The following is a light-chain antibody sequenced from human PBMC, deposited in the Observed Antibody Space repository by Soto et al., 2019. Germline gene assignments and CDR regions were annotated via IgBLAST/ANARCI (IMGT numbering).Light chain of an antibody. CDR3: QQYSSYSPST. V-gene: IGKV1-5*03. Sequence: DIQMTQSPSTLSASVGDRVTITCRASQTISIWLAWYQQKPGTAPKLLVYKASTLEGGVPSRFSGSGSGTEFTLTISSLQPDDFATYYCQQYSSYSPSTFGQGTKVEVK. CDR2: KAS. J-gene: IGKJ1*01. CDR1: QTISIW.